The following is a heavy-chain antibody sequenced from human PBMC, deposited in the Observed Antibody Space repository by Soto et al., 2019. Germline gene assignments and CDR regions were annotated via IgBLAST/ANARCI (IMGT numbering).Heavy chain of an antibody. D-gene: IGHD5-18*01. CDR2: INAGNGNT. Sequence: EASVKVSCKASGFTFTSSAMHWVRQAPGQRLEWMGWINAGNGNTKYSQKFQGRVTITRDTSASTAYMELSSLRSEDTAVYYCARGLNGYLHYFDYWGQGTPVTVSS. J-gene: IGHJ4*02. CDR3: ARGLNGYLHYFDY. CDR1: GFTFTSSA. V-gene: IGHV1-3*01.